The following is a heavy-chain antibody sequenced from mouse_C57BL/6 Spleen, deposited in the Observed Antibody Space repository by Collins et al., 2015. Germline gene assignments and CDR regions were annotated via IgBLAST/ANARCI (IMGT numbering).Heavy chain of an antibody. CDR3: AREGGLRLLDY. D-gene: IGHD3-2*02. CDR2: FFPGSGIS. Sequence: QVHLQQSGPELLKPGAAVKISCKTSGYPFSEYYINWVKQRPGQGLEWIGWFFPGSGISFYNEKFKDKTILTVDRSSTTAYMLLSSLTSEDSAVYFCAREGGLRLLDYWGQGTTLTVSS. CDR1: GYPFSEYY. V-gene: IGHV1-75*01. J-gene: IGHJ2*01.